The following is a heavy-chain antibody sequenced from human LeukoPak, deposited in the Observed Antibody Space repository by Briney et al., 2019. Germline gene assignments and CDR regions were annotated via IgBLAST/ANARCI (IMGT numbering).Heavy chain of an antibody. CDR2: INSDGRRT. D-gene: IGHD2-2*01. CDR3: AREVEVVPATMGAYYYYYMDV. Sequence: TGGSLRLSCAASGFTISNYWMHWVRQAPGKGLEWVSRINSDGRRTSYADSVKGRFTISRDNAKNTLYLQMNSLRPDETAVYYCAREVEVVPATMGAYYYYYMDVWGKGTTVTVSS. V-gene: IGHV3-74*01. J-gene: IGHJ6*03. CDR1: GFTISNYW.